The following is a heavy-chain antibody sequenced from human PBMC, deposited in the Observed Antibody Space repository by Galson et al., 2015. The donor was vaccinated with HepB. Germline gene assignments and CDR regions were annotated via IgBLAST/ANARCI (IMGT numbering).Heavy chain of an antibody. V-gene: IGHV3-23*01. CDR3: ANLRLSYDYVRESDVFHI. CDR2: VSGSGGRT. CDR1: GFIFSRYA. Sequence: SLRLSCAASGFIFSRYAMSWVRQAPGKGLEWVSGVSGSGGRTHYADSVKGRFTISGDNSKNTLYLQINSLRVEDTAVYYCANLRLSYDYVRESDVFHIWGQGTMVTVSS. D-gene: IGHD3-16*01. J-gene: IGHJ3*02.